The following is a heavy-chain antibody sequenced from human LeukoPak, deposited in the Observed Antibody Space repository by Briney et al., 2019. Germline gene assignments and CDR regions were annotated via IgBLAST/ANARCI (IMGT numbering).Heavy chain of an antibody. J-gene: IGHJ4*02. V-gene: IGHV3-21*01. CDR2: ISSSSSYI. CDR1: GFTFSSYS. D-gene: IGHD6-19*01. Sequence: GGSLRLSCAASGFTFSSYSMNWVRQAPGKGLEWVSSISSSSSYIYYADSVKGRFTISRDNAKNSLYLQMNSLRAEDTAVYYCARDEIAVAGSEDWGQGTLVTVSS. CDR3: ARDEIAVAGSED.